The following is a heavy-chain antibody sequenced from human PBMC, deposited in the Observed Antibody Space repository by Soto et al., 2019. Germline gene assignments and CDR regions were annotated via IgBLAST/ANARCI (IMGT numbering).Heavy chain of an antibody. CDR2: ISSSSTI. CDR3: ARFIGEYFRSKYFDY. D-gene: IGHD3-3*01. V-gene: IGHV3-48*01. Sequence: GGSLRLSCAASGFTFSSYSMNWVRQAPGKGLEWVSYISSSSTIYYADSVKGRFTISRDNAKNSLYLQMNSLRAEDTAVYYCARFIGEYFRSKYFDYWGQGTLVTVSS. J-gene: IGHJ4*02. CDR1: GFTFSSYS.